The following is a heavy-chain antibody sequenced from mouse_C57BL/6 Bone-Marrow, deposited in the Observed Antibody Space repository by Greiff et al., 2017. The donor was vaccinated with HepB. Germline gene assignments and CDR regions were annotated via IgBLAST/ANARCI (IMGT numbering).Heavy chain of an antibody. CDR1: GFSLTSYG. J-gene: IGHJ4*01. CDR3: AKHEGGLLLGAMDY. CDR2: IWGGGST. Sequence: VKVVDSGPGLVAPSQSLSITCTVSGFSLTSYGVDWVRQPPGKGLEWLGVIWGGGSTNYNSALMSRLSISKDNSKSQVFLKMNSLRTDDTAMYYCAKHEGGLLLGAMDYWGQGTSVTVSS. D-gene: IGHD3-1*01. V-gene: IGHV2-9*01.